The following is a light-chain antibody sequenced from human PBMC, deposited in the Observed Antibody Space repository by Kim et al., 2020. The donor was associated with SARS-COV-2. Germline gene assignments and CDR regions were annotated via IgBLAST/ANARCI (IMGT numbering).Light chain of an antibody. CDR1: QSVSSY. J-gene: IGKJ4*01. CDR2: DAS. Sequence: PGERATLSCRASQSVSSYLAWYQQKPGQAPRLLIFDASNRATGIPARFSGSGSETDFTLTIISLEPEDFAVYYCQQRRSWPLTFGGGTKVDI. V-gene: IGKV3-11*01. CDR3: QQRRSWPLT.